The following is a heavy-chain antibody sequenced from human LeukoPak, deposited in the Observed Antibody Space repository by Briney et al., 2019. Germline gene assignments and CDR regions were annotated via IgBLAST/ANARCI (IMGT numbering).Heavy chain of an antibody. V-gene: IGHV1-69*13. CDR2: IIPIFGTA. CDR3: ARDRIFGVVSDPSPGGY. CDR1: GGTFSSYA. Sequence: SVKVSCXASGGTFSSYAISWVRQAPGQGLEWMGGIIPIFGTANYAQKFQGRVTITADESTSTAYMELSSLRSEDTAVYYCARDRIFGVVSDPSPGGYWGQGTLVTVSS. J-gene: IGHJ4*02. D-gene: IGHD3-3*02.